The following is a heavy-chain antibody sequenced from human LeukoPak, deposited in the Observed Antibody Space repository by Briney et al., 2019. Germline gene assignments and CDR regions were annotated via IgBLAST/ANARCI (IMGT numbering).Heavy chain of an antibody. D-gene: IGHD5-18*01. J-gene: IGHJ4*02. CDR2: IYYSGST. V-gene: IGHV4-59*01. CDR1: GGSISSYY. Sequence: PSETLSLTCTVSGGSISSYYWSWIRQPPGKGLEWIGYIYYSGSTNYNPSLKSRVTISVGTSKNQFSLKLSSVTAADTAVYYCAGARISAMVPNFDYWGQGTLVTVSS. CDR3: AGARISAMVPNFDY.